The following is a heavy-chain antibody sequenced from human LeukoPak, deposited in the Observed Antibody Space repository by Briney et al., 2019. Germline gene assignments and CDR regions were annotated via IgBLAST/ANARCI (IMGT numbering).Heavy chain of an antibody. J-gene: IGHJ3*02. D-gene: IGHD6-13*01. V-gene: IGHV3-7*01. CDR1: GFILSNYW. Sequence: GGSLRLSCAASGFILSNYWMGWVRRAPGKGLEWVANINQDGSEKHYVDLLKGRFTISRDNANNSLYLEMNNLSAEDTAIYYCAKPRVGSWYDAFDIWGQGTMVTVSS. CDR2: INQDGSEK. CDR3: AKPRVGSWYDAFDI.